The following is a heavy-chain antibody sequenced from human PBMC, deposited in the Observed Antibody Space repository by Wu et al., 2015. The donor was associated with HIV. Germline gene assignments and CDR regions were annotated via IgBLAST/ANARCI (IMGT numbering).Heavy chain of an antibody. CDR2: IVVGSGNT. V-gene: IGHV1-58*02. CDR3: AADHGRRWLQFNAFDI. D-gene: IGHD5-24*01. CDR1: GFTFSSSA. J-gene: IGHJ3*02. Sequence: QMQLVQSGPEVKKPGTSVKVSCKASGFTFSSSAMQWVRQARGQRLEWIGWIVVGSGNTNYAQKFQERVTITRDMSTSTAYMELSSLRSEDTAVYYCAADHGRRWLQFNAFDIWGQGTMVTVSS.